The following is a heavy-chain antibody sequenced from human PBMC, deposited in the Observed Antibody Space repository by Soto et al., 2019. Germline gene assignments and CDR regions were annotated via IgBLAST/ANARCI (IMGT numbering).Heavy chain of an antibody. Sequence: EVQLLESGGGLVQPGGSLRLSCAASGFTFSTYAMNWVRQAPGKGLEWVSGISGSGDSTYYADSVKGRFTVSRDNSENTLYLQMNSLRAEDTAVFYCAKERSSRWSFDYWAQGTLVTVSS. V-gene: IGHV3-23*01. CDR3: AKERSSRWSFDY. J-gene: IGHJ4*02. CDR1: GFTFSTYA. CDR2: ISGSGDST. D-gene: IGHD6-19*01.